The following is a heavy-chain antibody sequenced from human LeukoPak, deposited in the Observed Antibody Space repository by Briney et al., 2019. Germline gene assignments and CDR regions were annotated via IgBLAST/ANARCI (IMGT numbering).Heavy chain of an antibody. CDR2: IYTSGST. CDR1: GGSISSYY. CDR3: ARDWGYCSSTSCYGPPWFDP. V-gene: IGHV4-4*07. D-gene: IGHD2-2*01. J-gene: IGHJ5*02. Sequence: PSETLSLTCTVSGGSISSYYWSWIRQPAGKGLEWIGRIYTSGSTNYNPSLKSRVTMSVDTSKNQLYLKLSSVTAADTAVYYCARDWGYCSSTSCYGPPWFDPWGQGTLVTVSS.